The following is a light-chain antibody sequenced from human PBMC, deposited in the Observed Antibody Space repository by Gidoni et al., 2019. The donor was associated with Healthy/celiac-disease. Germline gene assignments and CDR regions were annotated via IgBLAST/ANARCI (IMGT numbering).Light chain of an antibody. V-gene: IGKV2-30*01. CDR3: MQGTHWPPLT. CDR1: QSLVYSDGNTY. CDR2: KVS. Sequence: EVVMSPSPHSLPVTLGQPASISCRSSQSLVYSDGNTYLNWFQQRPGQAPRRLIYKVSNRDSGVPDRFSGSGSGTDFTLKISRVVAEDVCVYSFMQGTHWPPLTFGEGTKVEIK. J-gene: IGKJ4*01.